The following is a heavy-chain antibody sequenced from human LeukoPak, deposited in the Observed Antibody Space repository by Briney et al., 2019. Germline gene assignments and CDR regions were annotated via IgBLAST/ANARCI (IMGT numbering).Heavy chain of an antibody. Sequence: SETLSLTCAVYGGSFSGYYWSWIRQPPGKGLEWIGEINHSGSTNYNPSLKSRVTISVDTSKNQFSLKLSSVTAADTAVYYCARVWGSYYYYGMDVGAQGTTFTVSS. CDR3: ARVWGSYYYYGMDV. J-gene: IGHJ6*02. CDR2: INHSGST. D-gene: IGHD7-27*01. CDR1: GGSFSGYY. V-gene: IGHV4-34*01.